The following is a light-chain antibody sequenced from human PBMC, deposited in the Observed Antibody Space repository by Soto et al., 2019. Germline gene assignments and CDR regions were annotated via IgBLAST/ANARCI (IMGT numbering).Light chain of an antibody. Sequence: QSVLTQPPSVSGAPGQRVTISCTGSSSNIGATYHVHWYQQLPGTAPKLLIYGNSNRPSGVPDRFSGSKSGPSASLAITGLQAEDEADYDCQSYDSSLSGSVFGGGTKLTVL. CDR2: GNS. J-gene: IGLJ3*02. CDR1: SSNIGATYH. CDR3: QSYDSSLSGSV. V-gene: IGLV1-40*01.